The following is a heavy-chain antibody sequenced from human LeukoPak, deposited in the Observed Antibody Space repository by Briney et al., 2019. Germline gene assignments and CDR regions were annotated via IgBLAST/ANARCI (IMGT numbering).Heavy chain of an antibody. J-gene: IGHJ4*02. CDR2: IWYDGSNK. Sequence: GGSLRLSCAASGFTFSSYAMSWVRQAPGKGLEWVAGIWYDGSNKHYVDSVEGRFTISRDNSKNTMCMQMNSLRAEDTAVYYCARDLGDGDIPAPFDYWGQGTLVTVSA. CDR1: GFTFSSYA. D-gene: IGHD3-9*01. CDR3: ARDLGDGDIPAPFDY. V-gene: IGHV3-33*08.